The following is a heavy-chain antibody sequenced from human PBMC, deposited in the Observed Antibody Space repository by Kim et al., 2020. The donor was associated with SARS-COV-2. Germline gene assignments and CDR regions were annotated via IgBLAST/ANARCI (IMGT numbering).Heavy chain of an antibody. CDR1: GFTFSGSA. D-gene: IGHD6-13*01. J-gene: IGHJ6*02. CDR3: TSLAAAGTTSYYYYGMDV. CDR2: IRSKANSYAT. Sequence: GGSLRLSCAASGFTFSGSAMHWVRQASGKGLEWVGRIRSKANSYATAYAASVKGRFTISRDDSKNTAYLQMNSLKTEDTAVYYCTSLAAAGTTSYYYYGMDVWGQGTTVTVSS. V-gene: IGHV3-73*01.